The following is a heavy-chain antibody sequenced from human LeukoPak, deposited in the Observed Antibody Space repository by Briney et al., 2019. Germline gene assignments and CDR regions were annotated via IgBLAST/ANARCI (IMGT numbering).Heavy chain of an antibody. V-gene: IGHV3-9*01. CDR1: GFTFDDYA. D-gene: IGHD3-10*01. CDR2: ISWNSGSI. Sequence: GGSLRLSCAASGFTFDDYAMHWVRQAPGKGLEWVSGISWNSGSIGYADSVKGRFTISRDNAKNSLYLQMNSLRAEDTALYYCAKDIFTMVRGVVDCWGQGMLVTVSS. J-gene: IGHJ4*02. CDR3: AKDIFTMVRGVVDC.